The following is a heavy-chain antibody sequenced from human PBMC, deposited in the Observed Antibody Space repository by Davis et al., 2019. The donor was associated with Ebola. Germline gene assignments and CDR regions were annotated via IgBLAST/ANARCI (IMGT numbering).Heavy chain of an antibody. V-gene: IGHV4-34*01. CDR1: GGSFSGYC. Sequence: SETLSLTCAVYGGSFSGYCWSWIRQPPGKGLEWIGAINHSGSTNYNPSLKSRVTISVDTSKNQFSLKLSSVTAADTAVYYCAISAADDFWSGYYLGMDVWGQGTTVTVSS. CDR3: AISAADDFWSGYYLGMDV. CDR2: INHSGST. D-gene: IGHD3-3*01. J-gene: IGHJ6*02.